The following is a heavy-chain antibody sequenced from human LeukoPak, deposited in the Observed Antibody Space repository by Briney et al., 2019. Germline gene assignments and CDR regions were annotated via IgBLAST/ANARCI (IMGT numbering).Heavy chain of an antibody. Sequence: ASVKVSCKASGYTFTSYDINWVRQATGQGLEWMGWMNPNSGNTGYAQKFQGRVTMTRNTSISTAYMELSSLRSEDTAVYYCARGVDPRLLWFGELYMADYWGQGTLVTVSS. D-gene: IGHD3-10*01. CDR1: GYTFTSYD. V-gene: IGHV1-8*01. CDR2: MNPNSGNT. CDR3: ARGVDPRLLWFGELYMADY. J-gene: IGHJ4*02.